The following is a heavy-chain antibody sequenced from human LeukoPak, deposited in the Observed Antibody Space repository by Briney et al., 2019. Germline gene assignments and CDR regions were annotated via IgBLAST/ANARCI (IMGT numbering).Heavy chain of an antibody. J-gene: IGHJ4*02. Sequence: GGTLRLSCPAYGFTFSGYSMNWVRQAPWKGLEWVSYISSSSSTIYYADSVKGRFTISRDNAKNSLYLQMNSLRAEDTAVYYCARSDLWVWGQGTLVTVSS. CDR1: GFTFSGYS. D-gene: IGHD2-21*01. CDR3: ARSDLWV. CDR2: ISSSSSTI. V-gene: IGHV3-48*01.